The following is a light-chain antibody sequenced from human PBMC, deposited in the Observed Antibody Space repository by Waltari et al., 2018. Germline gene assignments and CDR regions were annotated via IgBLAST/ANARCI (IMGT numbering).Light chain of an antibody. J-gene: IGLJ2*01. CDR3: EARDDSLDDVV. CDR2: ANS. Sequence: QPVLTQPPSVSGTPGQRVSIPRSGSSSNIGRAIVNWYQQLPGTAPKLVMFANSQRPSGVPDRYSGSKAGTSASLAISGLQSEDEADYYCEARDDSLDDVVFGGGTKLTVL. CDR1: SSNIGRAI. V-gene: IGLV1-44*01.